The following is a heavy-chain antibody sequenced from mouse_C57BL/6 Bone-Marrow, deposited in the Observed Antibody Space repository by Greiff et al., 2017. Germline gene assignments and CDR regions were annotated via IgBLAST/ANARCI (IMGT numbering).Heavy chain of an antibody. CDR3: ASSNWWVAWFAY. Sequence: EVQGVESGPELVKPGASVKISCKASGYSFTDYNMNWVKQSNGKRLEWIGVINPNYGTTSYNQKFKGKATLTVDQSSSTAYMQLNSRTSEDYAVVYGASSNWWVAWFAYWGQGTLVTVSA. J-gene: IGHJ3*01. D-gene: IGHD2-5*01. CDR1: GYSFTDYN. CDR2: INPNYGTT. V-gene: IGHV1-39*01.